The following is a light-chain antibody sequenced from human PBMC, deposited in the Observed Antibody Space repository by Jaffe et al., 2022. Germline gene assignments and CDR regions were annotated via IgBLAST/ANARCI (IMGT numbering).Light chain of an antibody. Sequence: EIVMTQSPATLSVSPGERATLSCRASQSVSSNLAWYQQKPGQAPRLLIYGASTRATGIPARFSGSGSGTEFTLTISSLQSEDFAVYYCQQYAKAWTFGQGTKVEIK. CDR1: QSVSSN. CDR2: GAS. J-gene: IGKJ1*01. V-gene: IGKV3-15*01. CDR3: QQYAKAWT.